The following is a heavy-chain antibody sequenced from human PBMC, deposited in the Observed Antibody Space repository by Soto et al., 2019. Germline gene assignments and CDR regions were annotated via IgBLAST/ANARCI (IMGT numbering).Heavy chain of an antibody. J-gene: IGHJ6*02. D-gene: IGHD3-10*01. CDR1: GFTFDDYA. Sequence: EVQLVESGGGLVQPGRSLRLSCAASGFTFDDYAMHWVRQAPGKGREWVSGISWNSGSIGYADSVKGRFTISRDNAKNSLYLQMNSLRAEDTALYYCAKGGSGTPVYYYYGMDVWGRGTTVTVSS. CDR2: ISWNSGSI. V-gene: IGHV3-9*01. CDR3: AKGGSGTPVYYYYGMDV.